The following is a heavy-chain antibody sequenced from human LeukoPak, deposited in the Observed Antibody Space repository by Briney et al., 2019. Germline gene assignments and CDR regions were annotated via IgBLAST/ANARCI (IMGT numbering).Heavy chain of an antibody. D-gene: IGHD3-22*01. CDR3: ARRRYYDGSGYLE. CDR1: GDSISRSDSY. Sequence: SETLSLTCSVSGDSISRSDSYWDWIRQPPGEGLEWIGTIYYSGRTYYSTSLNSRVTMSVDTSSNQFSLNMRSVTAADTAVYYCARRRYYDGSGYLEWGQGTLLSVSS. V-gene: IGHV4-39*01. CDR2: IYYSGRT. J-gene: IGHJ1*01.